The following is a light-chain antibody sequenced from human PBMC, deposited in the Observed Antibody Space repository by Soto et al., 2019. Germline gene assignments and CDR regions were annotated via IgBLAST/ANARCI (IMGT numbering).Light chain of an antibody. CDR3: QQSYSYIRT. Sequence: DIQMTQSPSSLSASVGDRVTITCRASQSVSTFLHWYQHRPGKAPKLLIYAASSLRSGVLSRFSGSGSGTDFTLTISSLQPEDFATYYCQQSYSYIRTFGQGTKVEGK. CDR2: AAS. J-gene: IGKJ1*01. CDR1: QSVSTF. V-gene: IGKV1-39*01.